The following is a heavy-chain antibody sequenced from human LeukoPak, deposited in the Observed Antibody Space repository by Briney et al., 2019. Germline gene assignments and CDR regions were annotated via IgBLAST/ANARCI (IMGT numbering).Heavy chain of an antibody. V-gene: IGHV3-48*03. CDR1: GFTFSSYE. CDR2: ISSSGSTI. J-gene: IGHJ4*02. D-gene: IGHD2-15*01. Sequence: PGGSLRLSCAASGFTFSSYEMNWVRQAPGKGLEWVSYISSSGSTIYYADSVKGRFTISRDNAKNSLYLQMNSLRAEDTAVYYCATYPIVVVVVRFDYWGQGTLVTVSS. CDR3: ATYPIVVVVVRFDY.